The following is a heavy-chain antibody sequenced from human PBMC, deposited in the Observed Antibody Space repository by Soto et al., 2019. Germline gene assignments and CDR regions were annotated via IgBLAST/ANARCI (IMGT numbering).Heavy chain of an antibody. J-gene: IGHJ4*02. V-gene: IGHV1-3*01. CDR1: GYTFTSYA. Sequence: ASVKVSCKASGYTFTSYAMHWVRQAPGQRLEWMGWINAGNGNTKYSQKFQGRVTITRDTSASTAYMELSSLRSEDTAVYYCARDVNIVVVPAVLTFPAYWGQGPLVPVSS. CDR2: INAGNGNT. D-gene: IGHD2-2*01. CDR3: ARDVNIVVVPAVLTFPAY.